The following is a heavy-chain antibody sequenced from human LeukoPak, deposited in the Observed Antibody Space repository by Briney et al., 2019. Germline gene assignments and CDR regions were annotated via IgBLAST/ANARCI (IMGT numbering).Heavy chain of an antibody. CDR2: ISGSGGTT. D-gene: IGHD6-19*01. Sequence: QSGGSLRLSCAASGFTFSSYAMSWVRQAPGKGLEWVSGISGSGGTTYYADSVKGRFTISRDNSKNTLSLQLNSLRAEDTAIYYCAKGDSAWPTHYDYWGQGTLVTVSS. CDR3: AKGDSAWPTHYDY. CDR1: GFTFSSYA. V-gene: IGHV3-23*01. J-gene: IGHJ4*02.